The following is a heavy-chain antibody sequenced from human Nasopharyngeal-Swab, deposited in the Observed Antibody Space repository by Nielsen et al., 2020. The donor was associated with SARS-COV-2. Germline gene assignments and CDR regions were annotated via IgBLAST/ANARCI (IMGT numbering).Heavy chain of an antibody. D-gene: IGHD2-15*01. CDR2: ISGTGDNT. Sequence: GESLKISCAASGFTFTIYAMNWVRPAPGKGLEWVSGISGTGDNTYYPDSVKGRFTISRDSSKNTLYLQMNSLRAEDTAVYYCAKDSGAGFCDGGSCFPTNHWGQGTLVTVSS. V-gene: IGHV3-23*01. J-gene: IGHJ5*02. CDR3: AKDSGAGFCDGGSCFPTNH. CDR1: GFTFTIYA.